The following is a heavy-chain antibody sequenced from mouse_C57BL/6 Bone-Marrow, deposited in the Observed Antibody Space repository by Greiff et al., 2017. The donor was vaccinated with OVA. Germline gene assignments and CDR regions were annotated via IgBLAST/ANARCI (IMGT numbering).Heavy chain of an antibody. CDR3: ARRWLLYAMDY. V-gene: IGHV1-72*01. J-gene: IGHJ4*01. CDR2: IDPNSGGT. D-gene: IGHD2-3*01. CDR1: GYTFTSYW. Sequence: QVQLQQPGAELVKSGASVKLSCKASGYTFTSYWMHWVKQRPGRGLEWIGRIDPNSGGTKYNEKFKSKATLTVDKPSSTAYMQLSSLTSEDSAVYYCARRWLLYAMDYWGQGTSVTVSS.